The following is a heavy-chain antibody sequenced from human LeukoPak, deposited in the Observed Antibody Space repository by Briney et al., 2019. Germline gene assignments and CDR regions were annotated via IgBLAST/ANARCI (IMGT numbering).Heavy chain of an antibody. D-gene: IGHD1-26*01. Sequence: SETLSLTCSVSGASMTNLYWSWIRQAPGKRLEWKGYIYYRGATSYNPSLESRVSLSVDTSKNQFSLNLTSMTAADTAIYYCARHTTPADWYFDLWGPGARVTVSS. J-gene: IGHJ2*01. CDR1: GASMTNLY. V-gene: IGHV4-59*08. CDR2: IYYRGAT. CDR3: ARHTTPADWYFDL.